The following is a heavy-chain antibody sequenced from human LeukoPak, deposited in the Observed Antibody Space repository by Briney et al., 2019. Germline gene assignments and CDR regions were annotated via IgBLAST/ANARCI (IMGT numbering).Heavy chain of an antibody. CDR1: GYSFTSYW. D-gene: IGHD3-22*01. CDR2: IYPGDSDT. CDR3: ARQVPVVGYYDSSGYDY. V-gene: IGHV5-51*01. J-gene: IGHJ4*02. Sequence: GESLKISCKGSGYSFTSYWIGWVRQMPGKGLEWMGIIYPGDSDTRYSPSFQGQVTISADKSISTAYLQWSGLKASDTAMYYCARQVPVVGYYDSSGYDYWGPRTLVTVSS.